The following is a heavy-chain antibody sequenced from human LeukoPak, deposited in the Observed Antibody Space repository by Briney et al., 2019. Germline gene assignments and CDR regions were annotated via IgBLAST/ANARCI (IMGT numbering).Heavy chain of an antibody. CDR3: ARDQAVANCGGDCYPLGWFDP. CDR2: FDPEDGET. D-gene: IGHD2-21*02. J-gene: IGHJ5*02. CDR1: GYTLTELS. V-gene: IGHV1-24*01. Sequence: ASVKVSCKVSGYTLTELSMHWVRQAPGKGLEWMGGFDPEDGETIYAQKFQGRVTMTRDTSTSTVYMELSSLRSEDTAVYYCARDQAVANCGGDCYPLGWFDPWGQGTLVTVSS.